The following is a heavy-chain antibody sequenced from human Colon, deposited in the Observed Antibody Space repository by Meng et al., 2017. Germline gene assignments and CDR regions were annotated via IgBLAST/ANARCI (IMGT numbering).Heavy chain of an antibody. CDR2: ISSTGSIA. CDR1: GFTFSAYY. CDR3: ATTGSRSSSS. V-gene: IGHV3-11*01. J-gene: IGHJ4*02. D-gene: IGHD2-2*01. Sequence: QVQLVESWGGGVQPVGSRGLSCAASGFTFSAYYMAGIRQTPGKGLDWVSYISSTGSIAYYADSVKGRFTISRDNAKNSVYLQMNSLRAEDTAVYYCATTGSRSSSSWGQGTLVTVSS.